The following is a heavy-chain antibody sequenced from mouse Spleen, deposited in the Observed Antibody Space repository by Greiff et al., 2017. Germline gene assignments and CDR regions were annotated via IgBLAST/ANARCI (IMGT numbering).Heavy chain of an antibody. Sequence: ESGPGLVKPSQSLSLTCSVTGYSITSGYYWNWIRQFPGNKLEWMGYISYDGSNNYNPSLKNRISITRDTSKNQFFLKLNSVTTEDTATYYCARGILPFAYWGQGTLVTVSA. V-gene: IGHV3-6*01. CDR3: ARGILPFAY. CDR2: ISYDGSN. J-gene: IGHJ3*01. CDR1: GYSITSGYY.